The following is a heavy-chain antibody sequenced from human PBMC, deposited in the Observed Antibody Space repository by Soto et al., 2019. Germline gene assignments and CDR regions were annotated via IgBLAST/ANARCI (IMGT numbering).Heavy chain of an antibody. CDR2: IYYSGST. CDR1: GGSISSSSYY. V-gene: IGHV4-39*01. Sequence: QLQLQESGPGLVKPSETLSLTCTVSGGSISSSSYYWGWIRQPPGKGLEWIGSIYYSGSTYYNPSHKSRVTISVDTSKNQFSLKLSSVTAADTAVYYCARQVAVAGFDAFDIWGQGTMVTVSS. D-gene: IGHD6-19*01. CDR3: ARQVAVAGFDAFDI. J-gene: IGHJ3*02.